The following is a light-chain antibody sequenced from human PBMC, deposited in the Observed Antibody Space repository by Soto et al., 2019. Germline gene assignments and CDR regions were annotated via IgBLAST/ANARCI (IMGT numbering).Light chain of an antibody. V-gene: IGKV3-15*01. CDR2: GAS. CDR3: QQYNDWPRT. J-gene: IGKJ1*01. CDR1: QSVSSN. Sequence: ILMTQSPATLSVSPGERATLSCRASQSVSSNLAWYQQKPGQGPRVLIYGASTRATGIPARFSGSGSGTEFTLTISSLQSEDFAVYFCQQYNDWPRTFGQGTKVEIK.